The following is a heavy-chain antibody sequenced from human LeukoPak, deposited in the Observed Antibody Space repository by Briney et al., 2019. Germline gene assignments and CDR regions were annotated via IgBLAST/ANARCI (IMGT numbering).Heavy chain of an antibody. J-gene: IGHJ3*02. CDR3: AKSNGYGLVDI. V-gene: IGHV4-59*12. CDR1: GDSFSYFY. Sequence: SETLSLTCTVSGDSFSYFYWSWIRQPPGKGLEWIGYIYNSGSTNYNPSLKSRVTISLDTSKNQFSLKLNSVTAADTAVYYCAKSNGYGLVDIWGQGTMVTVPS. D-gene: IGHD3-10*01. CDR2: IYNSGST.